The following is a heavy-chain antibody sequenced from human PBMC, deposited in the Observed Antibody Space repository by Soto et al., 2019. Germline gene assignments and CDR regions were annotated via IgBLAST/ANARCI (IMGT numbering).Heavy chain of an antibody. V-gene: IGHV3-66*01. CDR2: IYSGGST. CDR3: DRTSSGRASY. Sequence: EVQLVESGGGLVQPGGSLRLSCAASGFTVSSNYMSWVRQAPGKGLEWVSVIYSGGSTYYADSVKGRFTISRDDSKNTMYLQMISLRAEATAVYFCDRTSSGRASYWVQGTPVTVSS. D-gene: IGHD6-19*01. J-gene: IGHJ4*02. CDR1: GFTVSSNY.